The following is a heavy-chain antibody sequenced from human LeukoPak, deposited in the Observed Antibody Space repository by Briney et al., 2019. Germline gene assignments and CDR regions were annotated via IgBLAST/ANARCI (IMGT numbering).Heavy chain of an antibody. CDR2: ISGSGGST. CDR1: GFTFSSYA. J-gene: IGHJ4*02. CDR3: AKRIAAAGIPPKDY. V-gene: IGHV3-23*01. D-gene: IGHD6-13*01. Sequence: GGSLRLSCAASGFTFSSYAMSWVRQAPGKGLEWVSAISGSGGSTYYADSVKGRFTISRDNSKNTLYLQMNSLRDEDTAVYYCAKRIAAAGIPPKDYWGQGTLVTVSS.